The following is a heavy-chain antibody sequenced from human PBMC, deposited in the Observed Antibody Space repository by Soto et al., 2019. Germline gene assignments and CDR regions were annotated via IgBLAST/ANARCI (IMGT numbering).Heavy chain of an antibody. CDR2: IIPIFGTA. CDR3: ASSNYAPTSYYYGMDV. CDR1: GGTFSSYA. Sequence: QVQLVQSGAEVKKPGSSVKVSCKASGGTFSSYAISWVRQAPGQGLEWMGGIIPIFGTANYAQKFQGRVTITADESTSPGYMELSSLRSEDTAVYYCASSNYAPTSYYYGMDVWGQGTTVTVSS. V-gene: IGHV1-69*12. D-gene: IGHD4-4*01. J-gene: IGHJ6*02.